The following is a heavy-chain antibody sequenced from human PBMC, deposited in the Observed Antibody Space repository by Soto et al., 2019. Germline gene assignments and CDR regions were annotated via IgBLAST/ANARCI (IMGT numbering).Heavy chain of an antibody. J-gene: IGHJ4*02. CDR3: ARGLGIAMVTFLFVY. CDR2: IYSGGST. V-gene: IGHV3-53*01. CDR1: GFTASSNY. D-gene: IGHD5-18*01. Sequence: GGSLRLSCAASGFTASSNYMSSVRQAPGKGLEWGSDIYSGGSTYYADSVKGRFTISRDNSKNTLYLQVNSLRADDTAVYYCARGLGIAMVTFLFVYWGQATLVTDSS.